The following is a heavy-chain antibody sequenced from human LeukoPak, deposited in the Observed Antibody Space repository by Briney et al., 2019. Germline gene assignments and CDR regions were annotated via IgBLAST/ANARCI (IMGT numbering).Heavy chain of an antibody. V-gene: IGHV3-30*02. CDR3: AKVRLEWSRSHAFDI. CDR2: IRYDGSNK. D-gene: IGHD3-3*01. J-gene: IGHJ3*02. Sequence: GGSLRLSCAASGFTFSSYGMHWVRQAPGKGLEWVAFIRYDGSNKYYADSVKGRFTTSRDNSKNTLYLQMNSLRAEDTAVYYCAKVRLEWSRSHAFDIWGQGTMVTVSS. CDR1: GFTFSSYG.